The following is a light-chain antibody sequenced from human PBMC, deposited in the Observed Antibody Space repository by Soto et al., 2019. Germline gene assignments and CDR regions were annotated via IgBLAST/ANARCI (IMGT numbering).Light chain of an antibody. CDR2: EVS. CDR3: NSYAGSNNWV. J-gene: IGLJ3*02. V-gene: IGLV2-8*01. Sequence: QSALTQPPSASGSPGQSVTISCTGTSSDVGGYNYVSWYQQHPGKAPKLMIYEVSKRPSGVPDRFSGSKSGNTASLTVSGLQSEGEGDYYCNSYAGSNNWVFGGGTKLTVL. CDR1: SSDVGGYNY.